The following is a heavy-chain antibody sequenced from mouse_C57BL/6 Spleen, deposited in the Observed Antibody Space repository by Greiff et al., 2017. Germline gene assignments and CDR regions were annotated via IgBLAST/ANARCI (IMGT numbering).Heavy chain of an antibody. V-gene: IGHV1-15*01. D-gene: IGHD1-1*01. J-gene: IGHJ1*03. CDR2: IDPETGGT. CDR3: TRSDYCSSYGYFDV. CDR1: GYTFTDYE. Sequence: QVQLQPSGAELVRPGASVTLSCKASGYTFTDYEMHWVKQTPVHGLEWLGAIDPETGGTAYNQKFKGKAILTADKSSSTAYMELRSLTSEDSAVYYCTRSDYCSSYGYFDVWGTGTTVTVSS.